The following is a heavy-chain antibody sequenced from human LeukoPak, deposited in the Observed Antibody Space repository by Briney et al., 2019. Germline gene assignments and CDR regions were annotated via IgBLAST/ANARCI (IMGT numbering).Heavy chain of an antibody. CDR2: INSDGSST. Sequence: GGSLRLSCAASGFTFSSYWMHWVRQAPGKGVVWVSRINSDGSSTSYADSVKGRFTISRDSAKNTLYLQMNSLRAEDTAVNYCARGGWGYGSGSYRPRGYYMDVWGKGTTITISS. CDR3: ARGGWGYGSGSYRPRGYYMDV. D-gene: IGHD3-10*01. J-gene: IGHJ6*03. V-gene: IGHV3-74*01. CDR1: GFTFSSYW.